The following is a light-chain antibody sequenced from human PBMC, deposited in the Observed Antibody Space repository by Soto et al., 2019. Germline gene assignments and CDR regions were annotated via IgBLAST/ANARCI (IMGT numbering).Light chain of an antibody. V-gene: IGLV2-18*02. CDR2: EVS. CDR3: SSFTSDTTRV. CDR1: SSDVGAYDR. J-gene: IGLJ3*02. Sequence: QSALTQPPSVSGSPGQSVAISCTGTSSDVGAYDRVSWYQQPPGTAPKVIIYEVSNRPSGVPDRFSGSKSGNTASLTITGLQAEDEDDYYCSSFTSDTTRVFGGGTKLTVL.